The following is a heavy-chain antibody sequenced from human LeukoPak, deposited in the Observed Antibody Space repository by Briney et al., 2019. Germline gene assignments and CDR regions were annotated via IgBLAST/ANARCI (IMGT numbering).Heavy chain of an antibody. CDR1: GFSFSNYW. CDR3: LGSASYTH. D-gene: IGHD3-10*01. J-gene: IGHJ4*02. V-gene: IGHV3-7*01. CDR2: TNQDGSQK. Sequence: GGSLRLSCAACGFSFSNYWMTWARQAPGKGLEWVANTNQDGSQKNYLDSVRGRFTISRDNAKSSLYLQMNSLRVDDTAVYFCLGSASYTHWGQGTLVTVSS.